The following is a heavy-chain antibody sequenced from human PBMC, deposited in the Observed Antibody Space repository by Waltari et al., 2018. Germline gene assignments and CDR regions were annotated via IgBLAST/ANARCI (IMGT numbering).Heavy chain of an antibody. CDR3: AMAAGTLY. CDR2: INQDGREK. J-gene: IGHJ4*02. V-gene: IGHV3-7*01. D-gene: IGHD6-13*01. Sequence: EVQLVESGGGLVQPGGSLRLSCAASGFTLSTRWMSWVRQAPGEGLEWGAKINQDGREKDYVDSMRGRVTISRDNAKNSLFLQMDSLRAEDTAVYFCAMAAGTLYWGQGTLVTVSS. CDR1: GFTLSTRW.